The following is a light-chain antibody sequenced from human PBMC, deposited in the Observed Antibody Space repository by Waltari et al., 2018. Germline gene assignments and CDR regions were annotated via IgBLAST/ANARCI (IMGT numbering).Light chain of an antibody. CDR3: QSYDSSLSGAV. CDR2: FSG. J-gene: IGLJ3*02. CDR1: SSNIGAGYD. V-gene: IGLV1-40*01. Sequence: QSALTQPPSVSGAPGQRVTISCTGSSSNIGAGYDVNWYQHLPGTAPKLLIFFSGKRPSGVPARFSGSKSGTSASLAITGLQAEDEADYYCQSYDSSLSGAVFGGGTKVTVL.